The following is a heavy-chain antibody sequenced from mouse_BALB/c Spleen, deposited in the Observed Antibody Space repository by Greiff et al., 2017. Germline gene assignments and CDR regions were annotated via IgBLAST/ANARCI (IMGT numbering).Heavy chain of an antibody. CDR3: TRGDGSSYRWYFDV. CDR2: IYPGNSDT. V-gene: IGHV1-5*01. D-gene: IGHD1-1*01. J-gene: IGHJ1*01. CDR1: GYSFTSYW. Sequence: EVQLQQSGTVLARPGASVKMSCKASGYSFTSYWMHWVKQRPGQGLEWIGAIYPGNSDTSYNQKFKGKAKLTAVTSASTAYMELSSLTNEDSAVYYCTRGDGSSYRWYFDVWGAGTTVTVSS.